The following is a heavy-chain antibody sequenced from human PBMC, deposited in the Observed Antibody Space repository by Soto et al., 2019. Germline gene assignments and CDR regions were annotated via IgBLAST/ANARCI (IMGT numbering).Heavy chain of an antibody. V-gene: IGHV6-1*01. D-gene: IGHD6-19*01. J-gene: IGHJ4*02. CDR3: ARGSYYSGWV. CDR2: TYYRSKWYS. Sequence: SQTLSLTCAISGDSVSSTSAAWSLIRQSPSRGLEWLGRTYYRSKWYSDYAVSVKSRITINPDTSKNQFPLQLNSVTPEDTAVYYCARGSYYSGWVWGQGTLVTVSS. CDR1: GDSVSSTSAA.